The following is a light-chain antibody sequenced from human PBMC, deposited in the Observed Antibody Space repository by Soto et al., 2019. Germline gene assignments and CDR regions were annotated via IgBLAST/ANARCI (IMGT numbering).Light chain of an antibody. CDR2: DVS. J-gene: IGLJ1*01. Sequence: QSALTQPRSVSGCPGQSVTISCTGTSSDVGGYNYVSWYQQHPGKAPKLMIYDVSKRPSGVPDRFSGSKSGNTASLTISGLQAEDEADYYCCSYAGSYTLYVFGTGTKVTAL. V-gene: IGLV2-11*01. CDR3: CSYAGSYTLYV. CDR1: SSDVGGYNY.